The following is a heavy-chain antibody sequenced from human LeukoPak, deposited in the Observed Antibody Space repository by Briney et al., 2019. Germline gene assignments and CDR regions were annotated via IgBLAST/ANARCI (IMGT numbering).Heavy chain of an antibody. CDR2: IYYSGST. CDR1: GGSIRTSGYF. D-gene: IGHD2-2*01. Sequence: SETLSLTCTVSGGSIRTSGYFWSWIRQHPGKGLEWIGYIYYSGSTYYDPSLKSRVTISVDTSKNQCSLKRSSVTAADTAGYYCASRSPVVGGTDVWGQGTKVNVSS. J-gene: IGHJ6*02. CDR3: ASRSPVVGGTDV. V-gene: IGHV4-31*03.